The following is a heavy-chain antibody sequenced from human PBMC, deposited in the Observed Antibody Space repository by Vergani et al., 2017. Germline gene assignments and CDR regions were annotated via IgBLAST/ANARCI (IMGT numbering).Heavy chain of an antibody. CDR3: ARGAPYGSESYYNGASVGWFDP. J-gene: IGHJ5*02. CDR2: IRSKANSYAT. V-gene: IGHV3-73*02. D-gene: IGHD3-10*01. Sequence: EVQLVESGGGLVQPGGSLKLSCAASGFTFSGSAMHWVRQASGKGLEWVGRIRSKANSYATAYAASVKGRFTISRDDSKNTAYLQMNSLKTEDTAVYYCARGAPYGSESYYNGASVGWFDPWGQGTLVTVSS. CDR1: GFTFSGSA.